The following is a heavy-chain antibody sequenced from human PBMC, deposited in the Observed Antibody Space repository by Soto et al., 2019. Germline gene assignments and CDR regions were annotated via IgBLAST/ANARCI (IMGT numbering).Heavy chain of an antibody. Sequence: SETLSLTSTVSGRSISSYYWSCIRQPPGQGLEWIGYIYYSGRTNYNPSLKRRVTISVDTSKNQFSLKRGGVTAADTAVYYCARDLPVGGYDCGWFDPWGQGTLVGV. CDR1: GRSISSYY. V-gene: IGHV4-59*01. CDR3: ARDLPVGGYDCGWFDP. D-gene: IGHD5-12*01. CDR2: IYYSGRT. J-gene: IGHJ5*02.